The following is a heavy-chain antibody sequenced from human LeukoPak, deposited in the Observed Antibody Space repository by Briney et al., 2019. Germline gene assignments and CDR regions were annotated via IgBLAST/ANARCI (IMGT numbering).Heavy chain of an antibody. V-gene: IGHV5-51*01. J-gene: IGHJ4*02. D-gene: IGHD2-2*01. CDR1: GYSFTSYW. CDR2: IYPGDSDT. CDR3: ARHHCSSTSCYPYYFDY. Sequence: GESLKISCKGSGYSFTSYWIGWVRQMPGKGLEWMGIIYPGDSDTRYSPSFQGQVTISADKSISTAYLQWSSLKASDTAMYYCARHHCSSTSCYPYYFDYWGQGTLVTVSS.